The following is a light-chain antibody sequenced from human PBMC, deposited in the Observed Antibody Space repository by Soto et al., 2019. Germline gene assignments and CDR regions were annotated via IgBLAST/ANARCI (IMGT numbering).Light chain of an antibody. V-gene: IGLV2-14*01. J-gene: IGLJ3*02. Sequence: QSVLTQPASVSGSPGQSITISCTGTSSDVGGYNYVSWYQQHPGKAPKLMIYEVTNRPSGVSIRFSGSKSGNTASLTISGLQAEDEADYYCQAGGTGGVFGGGTKLTVL. CDR1: SSDVGGYNY. CDR2: EVT. CDR3: QAGGTGGV.